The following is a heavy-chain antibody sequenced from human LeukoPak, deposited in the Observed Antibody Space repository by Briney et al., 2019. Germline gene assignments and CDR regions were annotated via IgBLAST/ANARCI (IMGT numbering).Heavy chain of an antibody. D-gene: IGHD3-10*01. CDR1: GYTFTSYD. CDR2: MNPNSGNT. J-gene: IGHJ4*02. Sequence: ASVKVSCKASGYTFTSYDINWVRQATGQGLAWMGWMNPNSGNTGYAQKFQGRVTMTRNTSISTAYMELSSLRSEDTAVYYCARGRYLYGSGSYGYWGQGTLVTVSS. CDR3: ARGRYLYGSGSYGY. V-gene: IGHV1-8*01.